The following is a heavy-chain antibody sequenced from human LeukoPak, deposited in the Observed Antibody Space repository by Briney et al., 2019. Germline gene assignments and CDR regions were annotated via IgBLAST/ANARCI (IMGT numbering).Heavy chain of an antibody. Sequence: SETLSLTCTVSGASVGSAGYYWSWIRQPPGGGLEWIGYIYYISNTNYNPSLKSRVTMSVDPSKNQFSLKLNSVTAADTAVYYCARTQSQSGSYHYYFGYWGQRTLVSVSS. V-gene: IGHV4-61*08. CDR3: ARTQSQSGSYHYYFGY. CDR1: GASVGSAGYY. CDR2: IYYISNT. D-gene: IGHD1-26*01. J-gene: IGHJ4*02.